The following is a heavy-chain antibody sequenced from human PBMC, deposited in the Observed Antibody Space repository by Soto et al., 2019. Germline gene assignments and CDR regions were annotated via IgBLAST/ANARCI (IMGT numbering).Heavy chain of an antibody. CDR1: GYTFTGYY. J-gene: IGHJ5*02. CDR2: INPNSGGT. Sequence: ASVKVSCKASGYTFTGYYMHWVRQAPGQGLEWMGWINPNSGGTNYAQKFQGWVTMTRDTSISTAYMELSRLRSDDTAVYYCARGRAREQQLVRSNWFDPWGQGTLVTVSS. CDR3: ARGRAREQQLVRSNWFDP. V-gene: IGHV1-2*04. D-gene: IGHD6-13*01.